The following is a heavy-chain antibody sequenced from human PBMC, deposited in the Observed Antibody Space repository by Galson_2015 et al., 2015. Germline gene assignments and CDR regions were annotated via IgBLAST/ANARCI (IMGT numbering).Heavy chain of an antibody. Sequence: SLRLSCAASGFAFSSYSMSWVRQAPGEGLEWISSISTSNSYKYYADSVKGRFTISRDNAKNSLFLQMDSLRVDDTAVYYCATSYGFWSGRDWGQGTLVTVSS. V-gene: IGHV3-21*01. CDR1: GFAFSSYS. CDR3: ATSYGFWSGRD. D-gene: IGHD3-3*01. J-gene: IGHJ4*02. CDR2: ISTSNSYK.